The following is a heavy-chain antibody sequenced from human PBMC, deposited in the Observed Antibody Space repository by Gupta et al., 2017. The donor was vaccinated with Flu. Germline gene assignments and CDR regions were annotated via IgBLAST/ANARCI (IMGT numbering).Heavy chain of an antibody. D-gene: IGHD3-9*01. J-gene: IGHJ4*02. CDR2: IREDGSDK. V-gene: IGHV3-7*01. Sequence: GSWRPWVRQAPGKGLEWVADIREDGSDKYYLDSVRGRFTISRDNAENSVDLQMNSLRIEDTALYYCGHFDLNWGQGVLVTVSS. CDR3: GHFDLN. CDR1: GSW.